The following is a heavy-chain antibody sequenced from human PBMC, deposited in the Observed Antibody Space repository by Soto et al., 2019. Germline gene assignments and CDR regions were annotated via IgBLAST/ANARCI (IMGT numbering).Heavy chain of an antibody. CDR3: AKGAARYFDY. J-gene: IGHJ4*02. CDR2: TYYRSNWYS. V-gene: IGHV6-1*01. D-gene: IGHD1-26*01. Sequence: SQTLSLTCAISGYSVSSTSTAWSWIRQSPSRGLEWLGRTYYRSNWYSDYAVSVKSRITINPDTSKNQFSLHMNGLRGEDTGTNYCAKGAARYFDYWGRGTLVTVSS. CDR1: GYSVSSTSTA.